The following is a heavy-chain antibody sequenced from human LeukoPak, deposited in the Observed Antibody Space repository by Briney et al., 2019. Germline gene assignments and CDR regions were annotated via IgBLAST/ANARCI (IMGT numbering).Heavy chain of an antibody. CDR2: FDPEDGET. CDR1: GYTLTELS. D-gene: IGHD6-19*01. V-gene: IGHV1-24*01. Sequence: ASVKVSCKVSGYTLTELSMHWVRQAPGKGLDWMGGFDPEDGETIYAQKFQGRVTMTEDTSADTAYMELSSLRSEDTAVYYCATQSSGWSYAMLNFDNWGQGTLVTVSS. CDR3: ATQSSGWSYAMLNFDN. J-gene: IGHJ4*02.